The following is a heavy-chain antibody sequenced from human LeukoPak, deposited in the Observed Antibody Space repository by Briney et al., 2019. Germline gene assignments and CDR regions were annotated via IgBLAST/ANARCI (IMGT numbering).Heavy chain of an antibody. V-gene: IGHV4-39*01. J-gene: IGHJ4*02. CDR3: ARRPAGYTIDY. Sequence: SETLSLTCTVSGGSITSSNYYWGWIRQPPGKGLEWIGSIFYTGNTHYNPSLESRVTIFVDTSKNQFSLRLTSVTAADTAVYYCARRPAGYTIDYWGQGTLVNVSS. D-gene: IGHD6-13*01. CDR1: GGSITSSNYY. CDR2: IFYTGNT.